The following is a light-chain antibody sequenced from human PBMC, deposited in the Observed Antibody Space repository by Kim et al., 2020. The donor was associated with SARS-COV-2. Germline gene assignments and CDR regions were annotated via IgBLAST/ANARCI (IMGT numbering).Light chain of an antibody. CDR2: QAS. Sequence: DTQMTQSPFSLSASVGDRVTITCQASQHIREHLNWYQHTPGKAPQLLIYQASILETGVSSRFSGSGYGTYFTLTINSLRPEDAATYYCQQYVNLPYTFGQGTKLEIK. CDR3: QQYVNLPYT. J-gene: IGKJ2*01. V-gene: IGKV1-33*01. CDR1: QHIREH.